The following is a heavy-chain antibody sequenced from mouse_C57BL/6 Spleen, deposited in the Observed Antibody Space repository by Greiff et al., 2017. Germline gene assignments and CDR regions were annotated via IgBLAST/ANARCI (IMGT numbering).Heavy chain of an antibody. D-gene: IGHD1-1*01. J-gene: IGHJ4*01. CDR2: ISSGSSTI. CDR1: GFTFSDYG. CDR3: ARDRYPYAMDY. V-gene: IGHV5-17*01. Sequence: EVKLVESGGGLVKPGGSLKLSCAASGFTFSDYGMHWVRQASEKGLEWVAYISSGSSTIYYADTVKGRFTISRDNAKNTLFLQMTSLRSEDTAMYYCARDRYPYAMDYWGQGTSVTVSS.